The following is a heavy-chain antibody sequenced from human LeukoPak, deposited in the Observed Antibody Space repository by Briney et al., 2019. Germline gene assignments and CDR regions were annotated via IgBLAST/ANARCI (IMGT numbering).Heavy chain of an antibody. J-gene: IGHJ6*03. D-gene: IGHD3/OR15-3a*01. CDR3: ARDRSGLYYYYYMDV. CDR2: IKQDGSEK. CDR1: GFTFSSYW. Sequence: GGSLRLSCAASGFTFSSYWMSWVRQAPGNGLEWVANIKQDGSEKYYVDSVKGRFTISRDNAKNSLYLQMNSLRAEDTAVYYCARDRSGLYYYYYMDVWGKGTTVTVSS. V-gene: IGHV3-7*01.